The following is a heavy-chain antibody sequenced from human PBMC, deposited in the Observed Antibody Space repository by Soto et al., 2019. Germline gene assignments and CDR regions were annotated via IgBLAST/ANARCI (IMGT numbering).Heavy chain of an antibody. J-gene: IGHJ4*02. CDR1: GGSISSYY. CDR3: ARYLVGSGPSLGDLAFDY. D-gene: IGHD6-19*01. CDR2: IYYSGST. Sequence: PSETLSLTCTVSGGSISSYYWSWIRQPPGKGLEWIGYIYYSGSTNYNPSLKSRVTISVDTSKNQFSLKLSSVTAADTAVYYCARYLVGSGPSLGDLAFDYWGQGTLVTVSS. V-gene: IGHV4-59*01.